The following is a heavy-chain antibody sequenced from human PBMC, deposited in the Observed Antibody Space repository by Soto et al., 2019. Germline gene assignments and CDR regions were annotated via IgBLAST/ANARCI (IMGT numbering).Heavy chain of an antibody. D-gene: IGHD2-8*02. J-gene: IGHJ5*02. CDR2: IPYRGFT. Sequence: QVQLHESGPGVVKPSETLSLTCTVSGGSVISEASYWAWIRQSPGKAPEWVAYIPYRGFTKYNPSRPRPVTMSFVTANDQFALHLNSVPPADTAIYYRALIPPGGPYCAWFAPWCQAALVTVSS. CDR1: GGSVISEASY. V-gene: IGHV4-61*08. CDR3: ALIPPGGPYCAWFAP.